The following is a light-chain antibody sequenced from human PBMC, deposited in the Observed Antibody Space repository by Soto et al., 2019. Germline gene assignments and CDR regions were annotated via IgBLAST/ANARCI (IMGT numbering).Light chain of an antibody. Sequence: DIHMTQSPSTLSASVGDRVTITCRASQSISIWLAWYQQKPGKAPNLLIYKTSSVETGFPSRFSGSGSGTEFTLTISSLQPDDFATYYCQHWNDYSWTFGQGTKVEVK. J-gene: IGKJ1*01. V-gene: IGKV1-5*03. CDR1: QSISIW. CDR2: KTS. CDR3: QHWNDYSWT.